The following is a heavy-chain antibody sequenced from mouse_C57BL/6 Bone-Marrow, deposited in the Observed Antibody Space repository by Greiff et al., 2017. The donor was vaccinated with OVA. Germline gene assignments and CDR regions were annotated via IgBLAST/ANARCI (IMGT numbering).Heavy chain of an antibody. D-gene: IGHD2-3*01. Sequence: DVHLVESGGGLVQPGGSLKLSCAASGFTFSDYGMAWVRQAPRKGPEWVAFISNLAYSIYYADTVTGRFTISRENAKNTLYLEMSSLRSEDTAMYYCAREGDDGYYYFDYWGQGTTLTVSS. CDR2: ISNLAYSI. V-gene: IGHV5-15*01. CDR1: GFTFSDYG. J-gene: IGHJ2*01. CDR3: AREGDDGYYYFDY.